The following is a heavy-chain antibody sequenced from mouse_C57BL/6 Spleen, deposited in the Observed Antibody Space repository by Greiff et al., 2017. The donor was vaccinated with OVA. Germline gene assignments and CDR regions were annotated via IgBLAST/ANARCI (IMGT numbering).Heavy chain of an antibody. D-gene: IGHD2-4*01. CDR3: ARENFYDYDGYYFDY. CDR2: ISSGSSTI. V-gene: IGHV5-17*01. CDR1: GFTFSDYG. Sequence: EVKLVESGGGLVKPGGSLKLSCAASGFTFSDYGMHWVRQAPEKGLEWVAYISSGSSTIYYADTVKGRFTISRDNAKNTLFLQMTSLRSEDTAMYYCARENFYDYDGYYFDYWGQGTTLTVSS. J-gene: IGHJ2*01.